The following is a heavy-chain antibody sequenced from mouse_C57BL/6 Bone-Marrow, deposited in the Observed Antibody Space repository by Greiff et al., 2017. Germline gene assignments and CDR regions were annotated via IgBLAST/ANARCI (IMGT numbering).Heavy chain of an antibody. CDR1: GYSITSGYY. CDR3: ARYDGRSLDY. D-gene: IGHD1-1*01. J-gene: IGHJ2*01. Sequence: EVQLQESGPGLVKPSQSLSLSCSVTGYSITSGYYWYWIRQFPGNKLEWMGYISSDGSNNYNPSLKNRTSITRDTSNNQIFLKLNSLTTEDTATYYCARYDGRSLDYWGQGTTLTFSS. V-gene: IGHV3-6*01. CDR2: ISSDGSN.